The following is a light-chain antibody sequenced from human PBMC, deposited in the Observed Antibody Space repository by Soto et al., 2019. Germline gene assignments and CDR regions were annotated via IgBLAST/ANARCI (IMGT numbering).Light chain of an antibody. CDR3: QQRTNWPPRYS. Sequence: EIVLTQSPGTLSLSPGERATLSCRASQSVSSSYLAWYQQKPGQAPRLLIYGASSRATGIPVRFSGSGSGTDLTLTISSLEPEDFAVYYCQQRTNWPPRYSFGQGTKLEIK. CDR1: QSVSSSY. J-gene: IGKJ2*01. V-gene: IGKV3D-20*02. CDR2: GAS.